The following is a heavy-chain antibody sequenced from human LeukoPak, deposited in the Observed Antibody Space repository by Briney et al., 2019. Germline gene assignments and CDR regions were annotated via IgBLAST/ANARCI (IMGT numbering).Heavy chain of an antibody. Sequence: SETLSLTCTVSGYSISSGYYWSWIRQPAGKGLEWIGRIYTSGSTNYNPSLKSRVTISVDTSKNQFSLKLSSVTAADTAVYYCARSRYYYDSSGYPHVGNFDYWGQGTLVTVSS. CDR2: IYTSGST. D-gene: IGHD3-22*01. J-gene: IGHJ4*02. CDR1: GYSISSGYY. CDR3: ARSRYYYDSSGYPHVGNFDY. V-gene: IGHV4-61*02.